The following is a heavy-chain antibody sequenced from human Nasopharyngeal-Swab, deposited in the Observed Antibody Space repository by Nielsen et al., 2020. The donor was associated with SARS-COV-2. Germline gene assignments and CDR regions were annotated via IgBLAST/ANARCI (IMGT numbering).Heavy chain of an antibody. V-gene: IGHV3-30*18. CDR2: ISYDGNNK. CDR1: GFTFSSFG. CDR3: AKVRDGYNQGFDY. D-gene: IGHD5-24*01. J-gene: IGHJ4*02. Sequence: GESLKISCAASGFTFSSFGMHWVRQAPGKGLEWVAVISYDGNNKYYADSVKGRFTISRDNSKNTLYLQMHSLRAEDTAVYYCAKVRDGYNQGFDYWGQGTLVTVSS.